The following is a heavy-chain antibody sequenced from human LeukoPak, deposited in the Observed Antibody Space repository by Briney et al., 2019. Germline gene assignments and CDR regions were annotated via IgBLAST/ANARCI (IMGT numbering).Heavy chain of an antibody. CDR3: PRDDIAAAGIFDY. CDR1: GGTFSSYA. CDR2: IIPIFGTA. D-gene: IGHD6-13*01. V-gene: IGHV1-69*01. Sequence: SVKVSCKASGGTFSSYAISWVRQAPGQGLEWMGGIIPIFGTANYAQKFQGRVTITADESTSTAYMELSSLRSEDTAVYYCPRDDIAAAGIFDYWGQGTLVTVSS. J-gene: IGHJ4*02.